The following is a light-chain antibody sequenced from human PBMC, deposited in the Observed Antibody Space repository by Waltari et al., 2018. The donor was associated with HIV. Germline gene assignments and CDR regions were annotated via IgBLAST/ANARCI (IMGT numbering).Light chain of an antibody. CDR2: YVS. V-gene: IGLV2-11*01. J-gene: IGLJ1*01. Sequence: QSALTQPHSVSGSPGPSLTISCTGTSSYVATFVSWYQHHPGTAPKVIIYYVSKRPSVVPDRFSGSKSGNTAFLTISGLQAEDEADYHCCSHAGNLIFAFGTGTKVTVL. CDR3: CSHAGNLIFA. CDR1: SSYVATF.